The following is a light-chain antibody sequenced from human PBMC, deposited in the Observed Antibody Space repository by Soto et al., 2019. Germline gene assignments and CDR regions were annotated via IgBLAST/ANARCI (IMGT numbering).Light chain of an antibody. CDR2: LYSDGSH. V-gene: IGLV4-69*01. CDR1: SGHSKYA. Sequence: QPVLTQSPSASASLGASVKLTCTLSSGHSKYAIAWHQQHPEKGPRYLMMLYSDGSHTKGDGIPDRFSGSSSGAERYLTISRRQSDDEADYYCQTWGTGMVFGGGTKLT. J-gene: IGLJ2*01. CDR3: QTWGTGMV.